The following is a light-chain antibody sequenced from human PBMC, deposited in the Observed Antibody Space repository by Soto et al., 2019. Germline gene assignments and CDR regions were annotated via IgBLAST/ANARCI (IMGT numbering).Light chain of an antibody. V-gene: IGKV1-5*03. CDR1: HFISTW. CDR2: KAS. Sequence: DIQMTQSPSTLSPSVGDRVTITCRASHFISTWVAWYQQKPGKAPKLLIYKASDLERGVPSRFSGSGYGTEFTLTIGSLQPDDFATYYCQQYDSYPYTFGQGTKLEIK. J-gene: IGKJ2*01. CDR3: QQYDSYPYT.